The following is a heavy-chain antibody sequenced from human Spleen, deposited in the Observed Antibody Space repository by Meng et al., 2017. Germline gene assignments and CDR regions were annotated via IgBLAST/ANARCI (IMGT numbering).Heavy chain of an antibody. Sequence: SETLSLTCTVSGGSISSYYWSWIRQPPGKGLEWIGYIYYSGSTNYNPSLKSRVTISVDTTKNQFPLKLSSVTAADTAVYYCARDSGSYLVGDDAFDIWGQGTMVTVSS. CDR3: ARDSGSYLVGDDAFDI. CDR1: GGSISSYY. CDR2: IYYSGST. J-gene: IGHJ3*02. V-gene: IGHV4-59*01. D-gene: IGHD1-26*01.